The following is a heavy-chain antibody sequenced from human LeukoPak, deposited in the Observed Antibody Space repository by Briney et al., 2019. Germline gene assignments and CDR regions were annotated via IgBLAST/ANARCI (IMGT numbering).Heavy chain of an antibody. CDR1: GFTFSSYG. CDR2: ISYDGSNN. V-gene: IGHV3-30*18. J-gene: IGHJ5*02. CDR3: AKDPAAGTNWFDP. D-gene: IGHD6-13*01. Sequence: PGGSLRLSCAASGFTFSSYGMHWVRQAPGKGLEWVAVISYDGSNNYYADSVKGRFTISKDNSKNTLYLQMNSLKAEDTAVYYCAKDPAAGTNWFDPWGQGTLVTVSS.